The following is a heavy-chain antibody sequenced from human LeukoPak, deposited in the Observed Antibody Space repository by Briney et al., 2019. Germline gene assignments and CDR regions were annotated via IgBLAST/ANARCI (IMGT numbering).Heavy chain of an antibody. D-gene: IGHD6-19*01. V-gene: IGHV3-53*01. CDR3: ARLSGWFDY. Sequence: GGSLRLSSAASGXTVSSNYMSWVRQAPGKGLEWVSLIYSGDSTYYAESVKGRFTISRDNSKNTLYLQMNSLRPDDTAVYYCARLSGWFDYWGLGTLVTVSS. J-gene: IGHJ4*02. CDR2: IYSGDST. CDR1: GXTVSSNY.